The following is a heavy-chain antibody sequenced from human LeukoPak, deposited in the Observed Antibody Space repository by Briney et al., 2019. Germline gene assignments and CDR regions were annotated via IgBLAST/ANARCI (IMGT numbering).Heavy chain of an antibody. D-gene: IGHD3-22*01. Sequence: SETLSLTCTVSGGSISSSYYYWGWIRQPPGKGLEWIGSIYYSGSTYYNPSLKSRVTISVDTSKNQFSLKLSSVTAADTAVYYCAREPGFDSSGYLNWFDPWGQGTLVTVSS. J-gene: IGHJ5*02. CDR2: IYYSGST. CDR1: GGSISSSYYY. V-gene: IGHV4-39*07. CDR3: AREPGFDSSGYLNWFDP.